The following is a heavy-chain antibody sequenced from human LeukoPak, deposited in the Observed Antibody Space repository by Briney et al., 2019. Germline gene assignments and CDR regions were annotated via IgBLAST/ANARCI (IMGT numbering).Heavy chain of an antibody. Sequence: SETLSLTCTVSGGSISSSSYYWGWIRQPPGKGLEWIGSIYYSGSTYYNPSLKSRVTISVDTSKNQFSLKLSPVTAADTAAYYCASTYPALWGRLDYWGQGTLVTVSS. V-gene: IGHV4-39*07. CDR3: ASTYPALWGRLDY. J-gene: IGHJ4*02. CDR2: IYYSGST. D-gene: IGHD7-27*01. CDR1: GGSISSSSYY.